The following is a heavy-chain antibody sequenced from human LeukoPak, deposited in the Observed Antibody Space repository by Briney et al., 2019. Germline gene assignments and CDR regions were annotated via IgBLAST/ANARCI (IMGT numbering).Heavy chain of an antibody. CDR2: INAGNDYI. CDR1: GYTFTDYA. J-gene: IGHJ4*02. D-gene: IGHD3-3*01. Sequence: ASVKVSCKASGYTFTDYAIQWARLTPGQGLEWMGWINAGNDYIRYSQKFQDRVTITRDASANTAYMELSSLRSEDTAVYYCARGRWSGTSLAYYFDYWGQGTLVTVSS. V-gene: IGHV1-3*01. CDR3: ARGRWSGTSLAYYFDY.